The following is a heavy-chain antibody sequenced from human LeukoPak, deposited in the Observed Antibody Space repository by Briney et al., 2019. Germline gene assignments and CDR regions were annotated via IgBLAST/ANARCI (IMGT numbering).Heavy chain of an antibody. CDR3: ARDYCGGDCYPTT. V-gene: IGHV3-30*03. CDR2: ISYDGSNK. CDR1: GFTFSSYG. Sequence: GGSLRLSCAASGFTFSSYGMHWVRQAPGKGLEWVAVISYDGSNKYYADSVKGRFTISRDNSKNTLYLQMNSLRAEDTAVYYCARDYCGGDCYPTTWGQGTLVTVSS. D-gene: IGHD2-21*02. J-gene: IGHJ5*02.